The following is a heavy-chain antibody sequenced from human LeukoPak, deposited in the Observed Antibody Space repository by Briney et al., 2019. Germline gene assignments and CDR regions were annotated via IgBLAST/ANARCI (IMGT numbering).Heavy chain of an antibody. CDR3: AKDSDSGYDALDY. CDR2: ISGSGGST. V-gene: IGHV3-23*01. Sequence: GGSLRLSCAASGFTFSSYAMSWVRQAPGKGLGWVSAISGSGGSTYYADSVKGRFTISRDNSKNTLYLQMNSLRAEDTAVYYCAKDSDSGYDALDYWGQGTLVTVSS. D-gene: IGHD5-12*01. J-gene: IGHJ4*02. CDR1: GFTFSSYA.